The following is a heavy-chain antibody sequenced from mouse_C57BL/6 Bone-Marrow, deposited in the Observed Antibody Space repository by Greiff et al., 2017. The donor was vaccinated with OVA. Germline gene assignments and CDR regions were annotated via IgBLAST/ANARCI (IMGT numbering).Heavy chain of an antibody. J-gene: IGHJ2*01. CDR2: IYPGSGNT. Sequence: VQLQQSGAELVRPGASVKLSCKASGYTFTDYYINWVKQRPGQGLEWIARIYPGSGNTYYNEKFKGKATLTAEKSSGTAYMQLSSLTSEDSAVYFCARDYGSSCLFDYWGQGTTLTVSS. D-gene: IGHD1-1*01. CDR3: ARDYGSSCLFDY. CDR1: GYTFTDYY. V-gene: IGHV1-76*01.